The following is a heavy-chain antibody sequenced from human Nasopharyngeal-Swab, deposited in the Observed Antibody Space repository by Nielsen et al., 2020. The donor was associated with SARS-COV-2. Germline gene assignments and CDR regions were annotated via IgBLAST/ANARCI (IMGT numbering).Heavy chain of an antibody. CDR3: ARDTWDIVVVPAVAGDAFDI. CDR2: ISSSSSTI. Sequence: GESLKISCAASGFTFSSYSMNWVRQAPGKGLEWVSYISSSSSTIYYADSVKGRFTISRDNAKNSLYLQMNSLRAEDTAVYYCARDTWDIVVVPAVAGDAFDIWGQGTMVTVSS. J-gene: IGHJ3*02. CDR1: GFTFSSYS. D-gene: IGHD2-2*01. V-gene: IGHV3-48*01.